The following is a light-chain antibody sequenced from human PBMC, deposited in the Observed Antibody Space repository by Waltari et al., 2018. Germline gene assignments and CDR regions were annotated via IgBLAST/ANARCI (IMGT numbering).Light chain of an antibody. CDR1: TSNIGTNY. V-gene: IGLV1-47*01. CDR3: AAWDDSLSGWV. Sequence: QSVLTQPPSASGTPGQSVTISCSGSTSNIGTNYVCWYQHLPETAPNLLLYRHHQRPSGGPDRFSGSKSGTSASLAISGLRSEDEAGYYCAAWDDSLSGWVFGGGTKLTVL. CDR2: RHH. J-gene: IGLJ2*01.